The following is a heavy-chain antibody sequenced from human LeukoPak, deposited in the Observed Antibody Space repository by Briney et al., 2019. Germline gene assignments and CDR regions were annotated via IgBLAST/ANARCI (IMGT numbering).Heavy chain of an antibody. CDR2: INHSGST. CDR1: GGSFSGYY. CDR3: ARMLAWRVVPAAIFSDWFDP. V-gene: IGHV4-34*01. D-gene: IGHD2-2*01. Sequence: PSETLSLTCAVYGGSFSGYYWSWIRQPPGKGLEWIGEINHSGSTNYNPSLKSRVTISVDTSKNQFSLKLSSVTAADTAVYYCARMLAWRVVPAAIFSDWFDPWGQGTLVTVSS. J-gene: IGHJ5*02.